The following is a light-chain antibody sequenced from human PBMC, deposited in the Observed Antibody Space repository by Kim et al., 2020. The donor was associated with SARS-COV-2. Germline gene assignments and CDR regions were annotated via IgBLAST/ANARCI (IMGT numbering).Light chain of an antibody. Sequence: SSSVGDRVTITCRASQSISNYLNWDQQKPGKAPKLLIYAASSLQSGVPSRFSGSGSGTDFTLTISSLQPEDFATYYCQQSYSTLHSFGQGTKLEI. CDR1: QSISNY. CDR3: QQSYSTLHS. J-gene: IGKJ2*03. CDR2: AAS. V-gene: IGKV1-39*01.